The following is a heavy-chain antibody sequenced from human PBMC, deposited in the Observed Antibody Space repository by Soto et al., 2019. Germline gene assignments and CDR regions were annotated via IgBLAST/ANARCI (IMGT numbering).Heavy chain of an antibody. D-gene: IGHD5-18*01. CDR2: ISGSGGST. CDR3: AKEQAYSYADTSSIFDY. J-gene: IGHJ4*02. CDR1: GFTFPNYP. V-gene: IGHV3-23*01. Sequence: EVQLLESGGGLVEPGGSLRLSCAASGFTFPNYPMSWVRQGPGKGLEWVSSISGSGGSTYYADSVKGRFTISRDYSYNILYLQMNSLRAEDTALYYCAKEQAYSYADTSSIFDYWGQGILVTVSS.